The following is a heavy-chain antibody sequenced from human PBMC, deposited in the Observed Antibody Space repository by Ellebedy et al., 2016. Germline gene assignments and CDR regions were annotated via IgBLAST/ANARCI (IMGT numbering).Heavy chain of an antibody. V-gene: IGHV3-66*01. J-gene: IGHJ5*02. D-gene: IGHD3-22*01. CDR3: VRNLWLGYYDSSVFDP. CDR1: GFTFSSYS. Sequence: GESLKISCAASGFTFSSYSMNWVRQAPGKGLEWVSVIYSGGSTYYADSVKGRFTISRDNSRNFLYQQMNSLRPEDMAVYYCVRNLWLGYYDSSVFDPWGQGTLVTVSS. CDR2: IYSGGST.